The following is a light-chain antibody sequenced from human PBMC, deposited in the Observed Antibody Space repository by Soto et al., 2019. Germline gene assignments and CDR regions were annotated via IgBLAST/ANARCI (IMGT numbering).Light chain of an antibody. CDR1: QSVSSY. V-gene: IGKV3-11*01. Sequence: EIVLTQSPATLSLSPGERATLSCRASQSVSSYLAWYQQKPGQAPRLLIYDAANRATGIPASFSGSGSGTDFTLTISSLAPEDFAVYYCQQITDWPPKWTVGQGTKGDIK. J-gene: IGKJ1*01. CDR2: DAA. CDR3: QQITDWPPKWT.